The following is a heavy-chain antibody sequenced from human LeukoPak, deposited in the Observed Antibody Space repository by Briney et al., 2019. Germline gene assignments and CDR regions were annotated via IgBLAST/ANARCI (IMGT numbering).Heavy chain of an antibody. J-gene: IGHJ4*02. D-gene: IGHD6-6*01. Sequence: GGSLRLSCAASGFTFSSYGMHWVRQAPGKGLEWVAFIRYDGSSKYYADSVKGRFTISIDNSKNTLYLQMSSLRAGDTAVYYCAKGSWSIAASTGADYWGQGTLVTVSS. CDR3: AKGSWSIAASTGADY. CDR2: IRYDGSSK. V-gene: IGHV3-30*02. CDR1: GFTFSSYG.